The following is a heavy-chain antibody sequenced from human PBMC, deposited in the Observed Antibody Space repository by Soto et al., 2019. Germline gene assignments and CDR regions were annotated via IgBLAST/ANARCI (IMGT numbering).Heavy chain of an antibody. CDR2: ISSSGDNT. Sequence: EVQLLESGGGLVQPGESLRLSCAASGFTFDAYAMTWVRQAPGKGLEWVSVISSSGDNTYYADSVKGRFTISRDNSKNTLYLQINSLRDEDTAVYYCARDRYYGSGSYTDYWGQGTLVTVSS. CDR3: ARDRYYGSGSYTDY. CDR1: GFTFDAYA. V-gene: IGHV3-23*01. J-gene: IGHJ4*02. D-gene: IGHD3-10*01.